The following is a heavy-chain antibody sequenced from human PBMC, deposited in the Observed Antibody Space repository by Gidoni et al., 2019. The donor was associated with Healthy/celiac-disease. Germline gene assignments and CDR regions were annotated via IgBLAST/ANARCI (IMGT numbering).Heavy chain of an antibody. CDR2: IYYSGST. V-gene: IGHV4-39*01. Sequence: LQLQESGPGLVKPSETLSLTCTVSGGSISSSSYYWGWIRQPPGKGLEWIGSIYYSGSTYYNPSLKSRVTISVDTSKNQFSLKLSSVTAADTAVHYCARHGGESRNWFDPWGQGTLVTVSS. J-gene: IGHJ5*02. CDR1: GGSISSSSYY. D-gene: IGHD3-10*01. CDR3: ARHGGESRNWFDP.